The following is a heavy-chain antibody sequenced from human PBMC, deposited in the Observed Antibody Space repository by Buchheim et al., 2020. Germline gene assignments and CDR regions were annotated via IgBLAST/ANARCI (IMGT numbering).Heavy chain of an antibody. CDR2: IYQSGSP. V-gene: IGHV4-30-2*01. Sequence: QLQLQESGSGLVKPSQTLSLTCAVSGDSISSGDYSWTWVRQPPGKGLEWIGFIYQSGSPYYDPSLESRVTISVDRSKNQFSLKLSSVTAADTAVYYCARHLYSSSSSCFDPWGQG. J-gene: IGHJ5*02. CDR3: ARHLYSSSSSCFDP. CDR1: GDSISSGDYS. D-gene: IGHD6-6*01.